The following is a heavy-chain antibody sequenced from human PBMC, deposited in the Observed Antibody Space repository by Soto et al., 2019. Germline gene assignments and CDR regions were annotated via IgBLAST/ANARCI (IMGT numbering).Heavy chain of an antibody. D-gene: IGHD6-6*01. CDR1: GFTFSDYG. J-gene: IGHJ4*02. Sequence: GSLRLSCAVSGFTFSDYGMHWVRQAPGKGLEWVAVMSYAGSYKYYADSVRGRFTISRDLSGNTLFLQMNSLRLEDTAVYFCAKEMYPRTVLDSSSPWGDYWGQGTLVTVSS. V-gene: IGHV3-30*18. CDR3: AKEMYPRTVLDSSSPWGDY. CDR2: MSYAGSYK.